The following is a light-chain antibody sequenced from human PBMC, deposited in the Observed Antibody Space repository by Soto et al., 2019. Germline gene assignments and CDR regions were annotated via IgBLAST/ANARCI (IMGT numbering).Light chain of an antibody. V-gene: IGLV2-14*01. J-gene: IGLJ1*01. CDR1: SSDVGGYNY. Sequence: QSALTQPASVSGSPGQSXTISCTGTSSDVGGYNYVSWYQQHPGKAPKLMIYDVSNRPSGVSNRFSGSKSGNTASLTISGLQAEDEADYYCSSYTSSSTRVFGTGTKLTVL. CDR2: DVS. CDR3: SSYTSSSTRV.